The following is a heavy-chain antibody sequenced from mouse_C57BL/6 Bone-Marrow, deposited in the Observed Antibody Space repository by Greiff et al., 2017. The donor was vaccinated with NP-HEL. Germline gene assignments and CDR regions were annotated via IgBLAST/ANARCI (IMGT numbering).Heavy chain of an antibody. CDR1: GFTFSSYA. D-gene: IGHD1-1*01. CDR3: TRDYGSRGYAMDY. Sequence: EVMLVESGEGLVKPGGSLKLSCAASGFTFSSYAMSWVRQTPEKRLEWVAYISSGGDYIYYADTVKGRFTISRDNTRNTLYLQMSSLKSEDTAMYYCTRDYGSRGYAMDYWGQGTSVTVSS. CDR2: ISSGGDYI. J-gene: IGHJ4*01. V-gene: IGHV5-9-1*02.